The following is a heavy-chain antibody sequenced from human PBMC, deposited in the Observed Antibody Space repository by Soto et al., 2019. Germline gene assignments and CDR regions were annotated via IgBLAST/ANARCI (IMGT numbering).Heavy chain of an antibody. CDR3: AKDLTSSGRSGQLGS. D-gene: IGHD6-19*01. J-gene: IGHJ5*02. V-gene: IGHV3-23*01. Sequence: EVQLLESGGALVQPGGSLRLSCAASGFTFSSYALTWVRQAPGKGLDWVSAISGTDGTKYYADSVKGRFTISRDNFQNTLSLQMNSLRAEDTALYYCAKDLTSSGRSGQLGSWGQGTLVTVSS. CDR1: GFTFSSYA. CDR2: ISGTDGTK.